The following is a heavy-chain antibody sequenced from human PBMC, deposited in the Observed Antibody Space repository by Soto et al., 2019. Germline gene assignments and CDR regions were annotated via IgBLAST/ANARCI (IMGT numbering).Heavy chain of an antibody. CDR2: IRYDGSRK. CDR3: ARVKQTNGDYGSPFDY. J-gene: IGHJ4*02. Sequence: QVQVVESGGGVVQPGRSLRLSCTPSGFIFSSYGMHWVRQAPGKGLEWLAVIRYDGSRKYYADSVKGRFTISRDNSQNTMFLKMNSMRDEDTAVYYCARVKQTNGDYGSPFDYWGQGTLVPVSS. CDR1: GFIFSSYG. V-gene: IGHV3-33*01. D-gene: IGHD4-17*01.